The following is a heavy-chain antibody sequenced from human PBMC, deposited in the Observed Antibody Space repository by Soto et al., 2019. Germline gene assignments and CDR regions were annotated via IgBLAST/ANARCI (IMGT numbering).Heavy chain of an antibody. V-gene: IGHV5-51*01. CDR1: GYSFSSYW. J-gene: IGHJ6*02. D-gene: IGHD4-4*01. CDR3: ANADRTKVTYYYGMDV. CDR2: IYPGDSDT. Sequence: GESLKISCKGSGYSFSSYWIALARQLPGKGLEWMGVIYPGDSDTRYSPSFQGQVTISADKSISTAYLQWSSLKASDTAMYYCANADRTKVTYYYGMDVWGLGTTVTVSS.